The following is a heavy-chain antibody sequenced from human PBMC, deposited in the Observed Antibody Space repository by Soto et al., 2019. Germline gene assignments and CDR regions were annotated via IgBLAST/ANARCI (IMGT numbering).Heavy chain of an antibody. CDR1: GYPVTAYY. Sequence: QLHLVQSGAVVKKPGASVTVSCSASGYPVTAYYMHWVRQAPGRGLEWMGGINPATGAAKYTQTFQGRVAMTRATSASTVFRELSGLTSEATAVFFWARGGGVGVAGSAAFDMWGQGTLVTVSS. V-gene: IGHV1-2*02. D-gene: IGHD3-3*01. CDR3: ARGGGVGVAGSAAFDM. CDR2: INPATGAA. J-gene: IGHJ3*02.